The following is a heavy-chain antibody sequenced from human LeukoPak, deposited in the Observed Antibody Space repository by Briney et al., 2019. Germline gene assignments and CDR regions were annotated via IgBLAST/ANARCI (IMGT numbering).Heavy chain of an antibody. CDR3: ARRGFSAAAPFDY. CDR2: ISWNSGSI. D-gene: IGHD2-2*01. CDR1: GFTFDDYA. Sequence: GGSLRLSGAASGFTFDDYAMHWVRQAPGKGLEWVSGISWNSGSIGYADSVKGRFTISRDNAKNSLYLQMNSLRAEDTALYYCARRGFSAAAPFDYWGQGTLVTVSS. J-gene: IGHJ4*02. V-gene: IGHV3-9*01.